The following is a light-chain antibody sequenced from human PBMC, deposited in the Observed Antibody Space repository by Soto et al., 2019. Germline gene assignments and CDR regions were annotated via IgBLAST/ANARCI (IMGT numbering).Light chain of an antibody. CDR2: EVS. V-gene: IGKV2-30*01. CDR1: QSLLYSDGKTF. J-gene: IGKJ4*01. CDR3: MQGTHWPLT. Sequence: VVMTQSPLSLPVTLGQPASVSCRSSQSLLYSDGKTFLTWFHQRPGQAPRRLIYEVSNRDSGVPDRFGGSGSGTDFTRKISRVEAEDVGLYYCMQGTHWPLTFGGGTKVDIK.